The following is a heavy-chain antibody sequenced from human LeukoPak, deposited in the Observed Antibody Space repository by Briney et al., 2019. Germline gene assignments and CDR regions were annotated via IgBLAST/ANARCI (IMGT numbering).Heavy chain of an antibody. V-gene: IGHV1-69*04. D-gene: IGHD1-14*01. CDR2: IIPVLDMT. Sequence: GASVKVSCKASGDTFSSYAVHWVRQAPGQGLEWMGRIIPVLDMTDYAQKFQGRVTISADTFTSSVYMALNSLRSEDTAVYFCAWVPPEADIRDDAFDFWGQGTMVTVSS. J-gene: IGHJ3*01. CDR3: AWVPPEADIRDDAFDF. CDR1: GDTFSSYA.